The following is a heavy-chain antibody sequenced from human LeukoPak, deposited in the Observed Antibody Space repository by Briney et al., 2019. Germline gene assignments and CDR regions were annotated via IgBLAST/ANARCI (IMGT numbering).Heavy chain of an antibody. V-gene: IGHV3-72*01. CDR1: GFTFNDPY. Sequence: GGSLRLSCAASGFTFNDPYMDWVRQAPGKGLEWVGRIKNRANSYTTEYAASVRGRFTVSRDDSKNSLFLQMNSLKTEDTAVYYCTRSPSYYGSVFDYWGQGTLVTVSS. CDR3: TRSPSYYGSVFDY. J-gene: IGHJ4*02. D-gene: IGHD3-10*01. CDR2: IKNRANSYTT.